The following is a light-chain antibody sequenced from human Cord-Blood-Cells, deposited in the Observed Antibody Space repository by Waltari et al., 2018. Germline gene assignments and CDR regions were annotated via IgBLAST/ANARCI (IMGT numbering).Light chain of an antibody. CDR2: DDS. CDR1: NIGSKS. CDR3: QVWDSSSDHVV. V-gene: IGLV3-21*03. J-gene: IGLJ2*01. Sequence: SYVLTQPPSVSVAPGKTARITCGGNNIGSKSVHWYQQKPGQAPVLVVYDDSARPSGIPVRFSVSNSGNTATLTISRVEAGDEADYYCQVWDSSSDHVVFGGGTKLTVL.